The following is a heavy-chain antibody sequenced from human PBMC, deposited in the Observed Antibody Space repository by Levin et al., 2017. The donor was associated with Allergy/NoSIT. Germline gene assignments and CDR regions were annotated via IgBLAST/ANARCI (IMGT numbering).Heavy chain of an antibody. D-gene: IGHD1-1*01. CDR2: INHSGST. Sequence: SETLSLTCAVYGGSFSGYYWSWLRQPPGKGLEWIGGINHSGSTNYNPSLKSRVTISVDTSKNQFSLKLSSVTAADTAVDYCARDNDPDAIWGQGTMVTVSS. CDR3: ARDNDPDAI. CDR1: GGSFSGYY. V-gene: IGHV4-34*01. J-gene: IGHJ3*02.